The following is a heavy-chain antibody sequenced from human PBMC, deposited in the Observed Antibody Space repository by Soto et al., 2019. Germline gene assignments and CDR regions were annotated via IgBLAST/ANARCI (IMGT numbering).Heavy chain of an antibody. CDR3: ARDDGRRCTNGVCRFRYYYYGMDV. J-gene: IGHJ6*02. CDR2: IIPIFGTA. V-gene: IGHV1-69*13. Sequence: SVKVSCKASGGTFSSYAISWVRQAPGQGLEWMGGIIPIFGTANYAQKFQGRVTITADESTSTAYMELSSLRSEDTAVYYCARDDGRRCTNGVCRFRYYYYGMDVWGQGTTVTVSS. D-gene: IGHD2-8*01. CDR1: GGTFSSYA.